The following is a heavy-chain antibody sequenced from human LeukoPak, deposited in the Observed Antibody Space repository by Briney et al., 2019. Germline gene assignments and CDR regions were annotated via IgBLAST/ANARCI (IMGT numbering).Heavy chain of an antibody. J-gene: IGHJ6*04. CDR2: ISSSGSTI. D-gene: IGHD3-10*02. CDR1: GFTFNTYT. Sequence: GGSLRLSCAASGFTFNTYTMNWVRQAPGKGLEWVSYISSSGSTIYYADSVKGRFTISRDNAKNSLYLQMNSLRAEDTAVYYCAELGITMIGGVWGKGTTVTVSS. V-gene: IGHV3-48*04. CDR3: AELGITMIGGV.